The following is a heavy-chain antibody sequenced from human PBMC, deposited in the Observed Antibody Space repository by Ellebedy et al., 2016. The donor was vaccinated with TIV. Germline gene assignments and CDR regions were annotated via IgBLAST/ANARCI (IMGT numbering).Heavy chain of an antibody. CDR2: ITESGGNT. J-gene: IGHJ6*02. V-gene: IGHV3-23*01. Sequence: PGGSLRLSCAASGLTFSSHAMSWVRQAPGKGLEWVSSITESGGNTYYADSVKGRFTISRDNAKNPVYLQMNSLRAEDTAVYYCARQGDDDSGYGMDLWGQGTTVTASS. D-gene: IGHD1-26*01. CDR1: GLTFSSHA. CDR3: ARQGDDDSGYGMDL.